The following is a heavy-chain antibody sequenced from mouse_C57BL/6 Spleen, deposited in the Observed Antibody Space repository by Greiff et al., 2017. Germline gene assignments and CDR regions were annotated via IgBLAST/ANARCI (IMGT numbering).Heavy chain of an antibody. V-gene: IGHV1-59*01. CDR2: IDPSDSYT. CDR1: GYTFTSYW. D-gene: IGHD3-2*02. CDR3: ARGGGSRLAGYFDY. Sequence: VQLQQPGAELVRPGTSVKLSCKASGYTFTSYWMHWVKQRPGQGLEWSGVIDPSDSYTNYNQKFKGKATLTVDTSSSTAYMQLSSLTSEDSAVHYCARGGGSRLAGYFDYWGQGTTLTVSS. J-gene: IGHJ2*01.